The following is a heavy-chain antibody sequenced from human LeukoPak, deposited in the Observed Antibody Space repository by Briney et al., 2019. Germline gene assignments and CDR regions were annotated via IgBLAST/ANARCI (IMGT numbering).Heavy chain of an antibody. D-gene: IGHD3-10*01. J-gene: IGHJ4*02. CDR3: ARERRGVIIKWDFDY. Sequence: GASVKVSCKASGYTFTGYYMHWVRQAPGQGLEWMGRINPNSGGTNYAQKFQGRVTMTRDTSTSTVYMELSSLRSEDTAVYYCARERRGVIIKWDFDYWGQGTLVTVSS. V-gene: IGHV1-2*06. CDR1: GYTFTGYY. CDR2: INPNSGGT.